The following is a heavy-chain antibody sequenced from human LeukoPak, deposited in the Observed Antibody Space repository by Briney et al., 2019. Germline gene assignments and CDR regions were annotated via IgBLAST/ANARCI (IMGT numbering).Heavy chain of an antibody. CDR3: ARDRCSGGNCAFDS. Sequence: ASVKVSCKTSGYSFTTYSINWVRQAPGQGLEWMGRVSTYNGNTKSAQKFQGGVTITTDTSTSTVYMELASLSADDTASYYCARDRCSGGNCAFDSWGQGTLVTVSS. CDR2: VSTYNGNT. D-gene: IGHD2-15*01. V-gene: IGHV1-18*01. CDR1: GYSFTTYS. J-gene: IGHJ4*02.